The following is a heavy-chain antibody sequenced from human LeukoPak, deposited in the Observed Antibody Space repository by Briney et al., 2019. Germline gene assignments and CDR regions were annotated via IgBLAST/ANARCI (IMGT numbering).Heavy chain of an antibody. CDR1: GFTFSSYW. J-gene: IGHJ4*02. V-gene: IGHV3-7*03. CDR3: ARRIAGSSTGGNFDY. D-gene: IGHD6-6*01. CDR2: IKQDGSEK. Sequence: GGSLRLSCAASGFTFSSYWMSWVRQAPGKGLEWVANIKQDGSEKKYVESVKGRFTISRDNAKNLVYLQMNSLRVEDTAVYYCARRIAGSSTGGNFDYWGQGTLVTASS.